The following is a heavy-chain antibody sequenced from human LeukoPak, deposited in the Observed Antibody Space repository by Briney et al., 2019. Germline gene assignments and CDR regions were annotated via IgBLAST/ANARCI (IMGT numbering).Heavy chain of an antibody. CDR2: IKQDGSEK. J-gene: IGHJ5*02. Sequence: GGSLRLSCAASGFTFSSYWMSWVRQAPGKGLEWVANIKQDGSEKYYVDSVKGRFTISRDNAKNSLYLQMNGLRAEDTAVYYCARAGSGSIEDWFDPWGQGTLVTVSS. CDR3: ARAGSGSIEDWFDP. CDR1: GFTFSSYW. V-gene: IGHV3-7*01. D-gene: IGHD3-10*01.